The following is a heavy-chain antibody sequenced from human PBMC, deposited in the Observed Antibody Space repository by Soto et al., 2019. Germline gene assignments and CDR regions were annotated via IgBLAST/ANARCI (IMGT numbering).Heavy chain of an antibody. V-gene: IGHV3-48*02. Sequence: WGSLRLSCAASGFTFSSYSMNWVRQAPGKGLEWVSYISSSSSTIYYADSVKGRFTISRDNAKNSLYLQMNSLRDEDTAVYYCARAGVEKATATNDAFDIWGQGTMVTVSS. J-gene: IGHJ3*02. CDR3: ARAGVEKATATNDAFDI. CDR1: GFTFSSYS. CDR2: ISSSSSTI. D-gene: IGHD4-17*01.